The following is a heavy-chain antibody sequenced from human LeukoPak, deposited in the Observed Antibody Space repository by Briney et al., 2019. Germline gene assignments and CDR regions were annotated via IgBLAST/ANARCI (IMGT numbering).Heavy chain of an antibody. Sequence: SVKVSCKASGGTFSSYAISWVRQAPGQGLEWMGGIIPIFGTANYAQKFQGRVTITADKSTSTAYMELSSLRSEDTAVYYCAGGYDSSGYVDYWGQGTLVTVSS. CDR1: GGTFSSYA. CDR2: IIPIFGTA. D-gene: IGHD3-22*01. J-gene: IGHJ4*02. V-gene: IGHV1-69*06. CDR3: AGGYDSSGYVDY.